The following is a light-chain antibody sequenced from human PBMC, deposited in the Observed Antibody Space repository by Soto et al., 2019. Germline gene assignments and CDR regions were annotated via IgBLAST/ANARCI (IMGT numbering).Light chain of an antibody. CDR2: GAS. J-gene: IGKJ1*01. CDR1: ESVSSIY. Sequence: ETEFNEWPCTLSRSRGPRSTLSCMGSESVSSIYVAWYQHKPGQAPTLLIYGASTRATGIPDRFSGSGSGTDFTLTSVKLEPVESAVYSCQQSHNAWTFGQGTKVDIK. V-gene: IGKV3-20*01. CDR3: QQSHNAWT.